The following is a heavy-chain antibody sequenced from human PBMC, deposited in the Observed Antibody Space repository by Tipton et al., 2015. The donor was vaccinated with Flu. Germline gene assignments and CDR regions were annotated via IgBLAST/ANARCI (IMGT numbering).Heavy chain of an antibody. J-gene: IGHJ6*02. Sequence: TLSLTCSVSGGSISSSSSYWGWIRQPPGKGLEWIGSIHYGGNTYYNPSLKSRVTISLDTSKNQFSLKLSSVTAADTAVYYCAAEPHSYYYAMDVWSQGTTVTVSS. CDR2: IHYGGNT. CDR1: GGSISSSSSY. CDR3: AAEPHSYYYAMDV. V-gene: IGHV4-39*07.